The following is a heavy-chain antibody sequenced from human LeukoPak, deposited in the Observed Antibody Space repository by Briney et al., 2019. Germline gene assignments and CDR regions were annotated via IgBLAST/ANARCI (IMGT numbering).Heavy chain of an antibody. CDR2: ISGSDGSP. CDR3: AKGRGYCTGGSCYSDY. D-gene: IGHD2-15*01. CDR1: GFTFSNYA. V-gene: IGHV3-23*01. Sequence: PGGPLRLSCTASGFTFSNYAMSWVRQAPGKGLEWVSTISGSDGSPYYADSVKGRFTISRDNSKNTLYLQMNSLRVEDTAIYYCAKGRGYCTGGSCYSDYWGQGTLVTVSS. J-gene: IGHJ4*02.